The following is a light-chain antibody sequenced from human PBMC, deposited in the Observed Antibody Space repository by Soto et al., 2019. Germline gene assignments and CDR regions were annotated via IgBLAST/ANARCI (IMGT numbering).Light chain of an antibody. J-gene: IGKJ1*01. CDR2: HAS. Sequence: DIQMPQSPSTLSASIGDRVTITCRASQTINNWLAWYQQKPGKAPNLLIYHASNLETGVPSRFSGSAFGTEFTLTISSRQPDDVATYYCQHYNSYPWTFGQGTKVEIK. CDR3: QHYNSYPWT. V-gene: IGKV1-5*01. CDR1: QTINNW.